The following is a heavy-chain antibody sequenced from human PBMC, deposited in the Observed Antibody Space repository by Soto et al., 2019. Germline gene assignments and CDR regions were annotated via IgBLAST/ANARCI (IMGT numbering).Heavy chain of an antibody. CDR1: GYTFTSYA. CDR3: ARDRLRGYDSSGFYS. V-gene: IGHV1-3*01. D-gene: IGHD3-22*01. Sequence: ASVKVSCKASGYTFTSYAMHWVRQAPGQRLEWMGWINAGNGNTKYSQKFQGRVTITRATSANTVYLELSSLKSEDTAIYYCARDRLRGYDSSGFYSWGQGTMVTVSS. CDR2: INAGNGNT. J-gene: IGHJ4*02.